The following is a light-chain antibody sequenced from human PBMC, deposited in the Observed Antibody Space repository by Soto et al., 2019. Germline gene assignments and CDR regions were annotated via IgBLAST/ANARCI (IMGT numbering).Light chain of an antibody. CDR2: GTS. CDR1: SSNIGAGYD. J-gene: IGLJ1*01. Sequence: QSVLTQPPSVSGAPGQRVTISCTGSSSNIGAGYDVHWYQQLPGTAPKLLIYGTSNRPSGVPDRFSGSKSGASASLASTGLRAEDEADYYCQSYDSSVSGDVFGTGTKLTVL. CDR3: QSYDSSVSGDV. V-gene: IGLV1-40*01.